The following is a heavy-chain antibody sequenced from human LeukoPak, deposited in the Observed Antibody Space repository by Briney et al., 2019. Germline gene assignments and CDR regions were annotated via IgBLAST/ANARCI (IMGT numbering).Heavy chain of an antibody. D-gene: IGHD2/OR15-2a*01. Sequence: GSLRLSCAASGFSISSSAMNWVRQAPGKGLEWVSSINNVASHIYYAGSVGGRFTISRDNAKNSVYLQMNSLRAEDTAVYYCTRDATYYLRYGYFDYWGQGTLVTVSS. CDR3: TRDATYYLRYGYFDY. CDR2: INNVASHI. CDR1: GFSISSSA. V-gene: IGHV3-21*01. J-gene: IGHJ4*02.